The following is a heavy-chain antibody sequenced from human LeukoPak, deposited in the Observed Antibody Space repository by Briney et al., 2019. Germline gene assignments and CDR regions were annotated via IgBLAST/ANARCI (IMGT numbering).Heavy chain of an antibody. V-gene: IGHV3-53*01. J-gene: IGHJ4*02. D-gene: IGHD1-26*01. CDR3: ASMYGGSYFDY. Sequence: GGSLRLSCAASGFTISSPYMNWVRQAPGKGLEWVSVIASGASTYYADSVKGRFTISRDSSKNTLYLQMNSLRAEDTAVYYCASMYGGSYFDYWGQGTLVTVSS. CDR2: IASGAST. CDR1: GFTISSPY.